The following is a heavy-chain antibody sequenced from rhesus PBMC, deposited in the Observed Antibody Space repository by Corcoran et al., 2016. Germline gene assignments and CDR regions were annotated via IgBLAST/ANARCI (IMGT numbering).Heavy chain of an antibody. D-gene: IGHD2-21*01. CDR1: GYSFTSSW. V-gene: IGHV5-2*01. CDR2: LGLSYSDT. Sequence: EVQLVQSGAEVKRPGESLKISCKTSGYSFTSSWISWGRQMPGKGLEWMGALGLSYSDTRYSPSFQGQVTISADKSISTAYLQWSSLKASDSATYYCARSGYRWYFDIWGPGTPITISS. CDR3: ARSGYRWYFDI. J-gene: IGHJ2*01.